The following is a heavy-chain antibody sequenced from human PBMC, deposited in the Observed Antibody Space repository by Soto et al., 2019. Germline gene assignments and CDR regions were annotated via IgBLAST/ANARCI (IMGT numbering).Heavy chain of an antibody. CDR1: GTSISNYY. V-gene: IGHV4-59*01. Sequence: SETLSLTCTVSGTSISNYYWNWIRQSPGRRLEWIGYIYYIGNSKYNPSLEGRVTISLDTSKSQFSLKLTSVTAADTAVYYCARSSFTMVRGAEGDYYYYYGMDVWGQGTTVTVSS. CDR3: ARSSFTMVRGAEGDYYYYYGMDV. J-gene: IGHJ6*02. CDR2: IYYIGNS. D-gene: IGHD3-10*01.